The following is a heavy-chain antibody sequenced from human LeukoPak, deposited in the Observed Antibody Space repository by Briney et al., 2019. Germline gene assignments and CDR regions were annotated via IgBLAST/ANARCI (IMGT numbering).Heavy chain of an antibody. Sequence: GGSLRLSCAASGFTFSSYAMSWVRQAPGNGLDWVSGVSGSGGSTYYADSVKGRFTISRDNSKKTVYLQMNSLRAEDTAVYSCAKDYSSGWYIDYWGQGTLVTVSS. CDR1: GFTFSSYA. V-gene: IGHV3-23*01. J-gene: IGHJ4*02. CDR2: VSGSGGST. CDR3: AKDYSSGWYIDY. D-gene: IGHD6-19*01.